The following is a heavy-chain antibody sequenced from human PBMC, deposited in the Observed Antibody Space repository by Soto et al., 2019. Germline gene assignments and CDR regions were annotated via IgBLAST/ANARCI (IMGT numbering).Heavy chain of an antibody. Sequence: QVQLVQSGAEVKKPGASVKVSCKASGYTFTDYYIHWVRQAPGQGLEWMGWINPNSGATNYAQKCQGRVTMTRDTSISTAYMRLSRLISDDTAVYYCANSDSFDNSVPGDFWGQGTLVTVSS. CDR3: ANSDSFDNSVPGDF. CDR1: GYTFTDYY. CDR2: INPNSGAT. J-gene: IGHJ4*02. V-gene: IGHV1-2*02. D-gene: IGHD3-22*01.